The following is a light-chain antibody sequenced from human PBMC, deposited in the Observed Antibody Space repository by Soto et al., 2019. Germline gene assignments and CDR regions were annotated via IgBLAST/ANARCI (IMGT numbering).Light chain of an antibody. CDR3: QCSNDWPFA. CDR2: GVS. Sequence: DIVLTQSPATLSVSPGDRVTLSCRASESLFGFLAWYQQKPGQAPRLLMYGVSTRAAGIPARFSGGGSATDFTITITVLQAEHAALYFCQCSNDWPFASGLGTRFEI. V-gene: IGKV3-15*01. CDR1: ESLFGF. J-gene: IGKJ2*01.